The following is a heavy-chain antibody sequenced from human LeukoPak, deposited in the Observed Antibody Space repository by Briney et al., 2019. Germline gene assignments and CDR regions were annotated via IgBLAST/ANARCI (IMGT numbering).Heavy chain of an antibody. CDR1: GGSISSYY. V-gene: IGHV4-4*07. Sequence: PSETLSLTCTVSGGSISSYYWSWIRQPAGKGLEWIGRIYTSGSTNHNPSLKSRVTMSVDTSKNQFSLKLSSVTAADMAVYYCARDHPVSSGWYLNWFDPWGQGTLVTVSS. J-gene: IGHJ5*02. CDR2: IYTSGST. CDR3: ARDHPVSSGWYLNWFDP. D-gene: IGHD6-19*01.